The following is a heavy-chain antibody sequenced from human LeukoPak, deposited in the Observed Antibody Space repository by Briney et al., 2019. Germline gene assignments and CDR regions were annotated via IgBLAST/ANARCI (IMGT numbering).Heavy chain of an antibody. CDR2: IYHSGST. CDR3: ARGDYGSGSAFDY. CDR1: GGPISSGGYS. J-gene: IGHJ4*02. V-gene: IGHV4-30-2*01. D-gene: IGHD3-10*01. Sequence: SETLSLTCAVSGGPISSGGYSWSWIRQPPGKGLEWIGYIYHSGSTYYNPSLKSRVTISVDRPENQFSLKLSSVTAADTAVYYCARGDYGSGSAFDYWGQGTLVTVSS.